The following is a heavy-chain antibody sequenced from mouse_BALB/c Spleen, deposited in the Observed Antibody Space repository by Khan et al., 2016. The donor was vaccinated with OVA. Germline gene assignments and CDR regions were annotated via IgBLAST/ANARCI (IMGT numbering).Heavy chain of an antibody. CDR3: ARTHER. J-gene: IGHJ2*01. CDR2: INPSSGST. Sequence: QVRLQQSGAELTRPGASVKMSCTASGYTFTSYTMHWVKQRPGQGLEWIGYINPSSGSTKYNQKFKDKATLTADKSSSTAYMQLSNLTSEDSAVYYCARTHERWGQGTTLTVSS. V-gene: IGHV1-4*01. CDR1: GYTFTSYT.